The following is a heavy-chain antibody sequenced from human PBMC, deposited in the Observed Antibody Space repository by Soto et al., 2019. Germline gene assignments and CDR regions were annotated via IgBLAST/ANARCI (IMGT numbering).Heavy chain of an antibody. J-gene: IGHJ6*02. CDR1: GYTFTSYD. D-gene: IGHD2-2*01. CDR2: MNPNSGNT. Sequence: VASMKVSCKASGYTFTSYDINWVRQATGQGLEWMGWMNPNSGNTGYAQKFQGGVTMTRNTSISTAYMELSSLRSEDTAVYYCARGFSCSSTSCYGSIQEDYYYYGMDVWGQGTTVTVSS. V-gene: IGHV1-8*01. CDR3: ARGFSCSSTSCYGSIQEDYYYYGMDV.